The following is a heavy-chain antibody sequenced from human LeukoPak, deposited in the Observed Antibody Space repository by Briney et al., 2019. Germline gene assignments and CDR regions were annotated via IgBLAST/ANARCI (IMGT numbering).Heavy chain of an antibody. J-gene: IGHJ3*02. CDR3: ARISSRGLGFDI. CDR1: GGSISSGGYY. D-gene: IGHD3/OR15-3a*01. Sequence: PSETLSLTCTVSGGSISSGGYYWSWIRQHPGNGLEWIGYIYYSGSTYYNPSLKSRVTISMDTSKNQLSLKLSSVIAADTAVYYCARISSRGLGFDIWGQGSMVTVSS. V-gene: IGHV4-31*03. CDR2: IYYSGST.